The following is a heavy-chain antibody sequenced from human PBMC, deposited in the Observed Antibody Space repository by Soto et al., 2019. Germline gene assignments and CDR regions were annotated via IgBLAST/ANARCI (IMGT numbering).Heavy chain of an antibody. V-gene: IGHV3-15*07. CDR2: IKSRTDGGTT. D-gene: IGHD2-15*01. J-gene: IGHJ4*02. Sequence: EVQLVESGGGLVKPGGSLRLSCAASGFTFSDAWMMWVRQAPGKGLEWVGRIKSRTDGGTTDYAPAVEGRFTISRDDSRDTLYLQMNSLKTEDSALYYCLSGRLSGVYNDYWGQGTLVTVSS. CDR1: GFTFSDAW. CDR3: LSGRLSGVYNDY.